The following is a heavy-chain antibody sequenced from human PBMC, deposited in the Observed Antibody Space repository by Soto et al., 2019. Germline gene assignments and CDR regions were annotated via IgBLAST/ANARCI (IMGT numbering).Heavy chain of an antibody. CDR3: ARVSYRIRYHEGFAE. V-gene: IGHV4-30-2*01. J-gene: IGHJ4*02. D-gene: IGHD3-16*02. Sequence: QLQLQESGPGLVKPSQTLSLTCGVSSGSISSYTPSWNWIRQPPGKGLEWIGHIYHDGTTNYSPSHKSRFPKSIEGPKTQLPLKLFSVPPANTAVYYWARVSYRIRYHEGFAEWCQETRVTVSS. CDR1: SGSISSYTPS. CDR2: IYHDGTT.